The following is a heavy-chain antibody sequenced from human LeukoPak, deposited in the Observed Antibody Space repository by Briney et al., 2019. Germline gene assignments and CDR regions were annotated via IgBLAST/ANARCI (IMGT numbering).Heavy chain of an antibody. D-gene: IGHD5-12*01. CDR1: GGSISGYY. V-gene: IGHV4-59*12. CDR3: ARDKWLRLIGDY. J-gene: IGHJ4*02. CDR2: MYYNGNT. Sequence: SETLSLTCTVSGGSISGYYWTWIRQPPGKGLEWIGYMYYNGNTNYNPSLKSRVTISVDPSKNQFSLKLSSVTAADTAVYYCARDKWLRLIGDYWGQGTLVTVSS.